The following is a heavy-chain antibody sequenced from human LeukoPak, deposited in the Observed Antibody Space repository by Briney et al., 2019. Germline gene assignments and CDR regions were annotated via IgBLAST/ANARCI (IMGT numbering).Heavy chain of an antibody. CDR2: IYYGGYT. D-gene: IGHD3-3*01. Sequence: SETLSLTCTVSGGSISSNNYYWGWIRQPPGKGLEWIGSIYYGGYTYYNPSLKSRVTISVDTSKNQFSLKLSSVAAADTAIYYCQSRFLEWLLDYWGQGTLVTVSS. CDR3: QSRFLEWLLDY. CDR1: GGSISSNNYY. V-gene: IGHV4-39*01. J-gene: IGHJ4*02.